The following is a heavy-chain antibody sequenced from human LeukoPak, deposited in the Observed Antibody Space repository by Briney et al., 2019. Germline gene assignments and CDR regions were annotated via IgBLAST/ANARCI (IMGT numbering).Heavy chain of an antibody. V-gene: IGHV3-9*01. J-gene: IGHJ4*02. D-gene: IGHD3-22*01. Sequence: PGGSLRLSCAASGFTFETYAMHWVRHPPGKGLEWVSGMSGNGDSVAYADSVKGRFTISRDNAKNSLFLQMNSVIPADTSFYYCSKDAMGYYYYPCFYSWGQGTLVTVSS. CDR1: GFTFETYA. CDR3: SKDAMGYYYYPCFYS. CDR2: MSGNGDSV.